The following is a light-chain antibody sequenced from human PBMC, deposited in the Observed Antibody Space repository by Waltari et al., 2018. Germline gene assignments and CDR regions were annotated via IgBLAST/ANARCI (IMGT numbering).Light chain of an antibody. CDR1: SATIGTKT. CDR3: ASWDDSLNALL. J-gene: IGLJ2*01. V-gene: IGLV1-44*01. Sequence: QSVLTQPPSASGTPGQRVTIPCSGTSATIGTKTVNWYQQLPGTAPKLLIYSTNQWPSGVPDRFSGSKSGTSASLAISELQSEDEADYYCASWDDSLNALLFGGGTKLTVL. CDR2: STN.